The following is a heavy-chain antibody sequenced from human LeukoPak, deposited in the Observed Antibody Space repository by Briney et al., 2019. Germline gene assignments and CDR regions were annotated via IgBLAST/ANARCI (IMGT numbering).Heavy chain of an antibody. CDR1: GFDFSTYW. CDR3: ARVVRLRSRYFDY. J-gene: IGHJ4*02. CDR2: IKQDGSEK. V-gene: IGHV3-7*03. D-gene: IGHD4-17*01. Sequence: GGSLRLSCAASGFDFSTYWMNWVRQAPGKGLEWVANIKQDGSEKYYADSVKGRFTISRDNAQNSLYLQMNSLRAEDTAVYYCARVVRLRSRYFDYWGQGTLVTVSS.